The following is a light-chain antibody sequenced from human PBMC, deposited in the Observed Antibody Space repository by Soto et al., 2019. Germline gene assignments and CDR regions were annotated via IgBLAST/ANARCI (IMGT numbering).Light chain of an antibody. CDR1: HSVGSL. CDR3: QQRSNWL. CDR2: GAS. J-gene: IGKJ3*01. Sequence: EVVMTQSPATLSVSPGERATVSCRASHSVGSLLAWYQQKPGQAPRLLIYGASTRATGIPARFTGSGSGTEFTLTISSLQSEDFAVYYCQQRSNWLFGPGTKVDIK. V-gene: IGKV3-15*01.